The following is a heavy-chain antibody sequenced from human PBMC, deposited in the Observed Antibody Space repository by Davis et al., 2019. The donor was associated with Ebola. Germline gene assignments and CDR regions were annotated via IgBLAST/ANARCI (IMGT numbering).Heavy chain of an antibody. CDR2: INADNGHT. D-gene: IGHD3-10*01. CDR1: GYTFNYYA. Sequence: ASVKVSCKASGYTFNYYAIHWVRQAPGQRLEWMGWINADNGHTKYSQNFQGRVTITRDTSANTAYLDLSSLRSEDTAVYYCATSVVLGSYYEGPFDYWGQGTLVTVSS. J-gene: IGHJ4*02. V-gene: IGHV1-3*01. CDR3: ATSVVLGSYYEGPFDY.